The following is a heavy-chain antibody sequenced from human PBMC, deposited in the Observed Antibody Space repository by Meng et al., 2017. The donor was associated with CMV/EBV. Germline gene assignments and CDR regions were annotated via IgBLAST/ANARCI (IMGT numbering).Heavy chain of an antibody. CDR3: ARERANYYDSSGYYGY. CDR2: IKSDGSST. Sequence: AFTFSNCGMHWVRQAPGKGLVWVSRIKSDGSSTSYADSVKGRFTISTDNAKNTLYLYMNSLRAEDTSVYYCARERANYYDSSGYYGYWGQGTLVTVSS. J-gene: IGHJ4*02. CDR1: AFTFSNCG. V-gene: IGHV3-74*01. D-gene: IGHD3-22*01.